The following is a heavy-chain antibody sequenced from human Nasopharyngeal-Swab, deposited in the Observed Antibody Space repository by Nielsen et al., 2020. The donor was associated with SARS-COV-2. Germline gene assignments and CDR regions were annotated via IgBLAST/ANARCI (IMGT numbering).Heavy chain of an antibody. CDR2: IDTGGTRT. CDR3: ARDLGGFGGY. Sequence: GGSLRLSCAASGFSFSSFWMHWVRQVPGEGLVWVSRIDTGGTRTDYAESVKGRFTISRDNVKNMLYLQMNNLRPEDTAVYYCARDLGGFGGYWGQGTLATVSS. J-gene: IGHJ4*02. CDR1: GFSFSSFW. V-gene: IGHV3-74*01. D-gene: IGHD4-23*01.